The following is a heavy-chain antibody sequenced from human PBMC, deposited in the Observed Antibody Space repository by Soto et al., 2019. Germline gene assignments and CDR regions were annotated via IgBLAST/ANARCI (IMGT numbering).Heavy chain of an antibody. D-gene: IGHD3-22*01. CDR3: ASGDYDSSGYSDY. Sequence: VQLVQSGAEVKKPGSSVKVSCKASGGTFSSYTISWVRQAPGQGLEWMGRIIPILGIANYAQKFQGRVTITADKSTSTAYMELSSLRSEDTAVYYCASGDYDSSGYSDYWGQGTLVTVSS. CDR2: IIPILGIA. V-gene: IGHV1-69*02. CDR1: GGTFSSYT. J-gene: IGHJ4*02.